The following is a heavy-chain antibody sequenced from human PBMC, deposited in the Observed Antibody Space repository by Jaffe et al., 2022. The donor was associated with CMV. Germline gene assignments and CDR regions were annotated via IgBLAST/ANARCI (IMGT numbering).Heavy chain of an antibody. Sequence: QVQLVQSGAEVKKPGASVKVSCKASGYTFTSYYMHWVRQAPGQGLEWMGIINPSGGSTSYAQKFQGRVTMTRDTSTSTVYMELSSLRSEDTAVYYCARDHDIVVVVAAYYFDYWGQGTLVTVSS. J-gene: IGHJ4*02. V-gene: IGHV1-46*01. D-gene: IGHD2-15*01. CDR1: GYTFTSYY. CDR3: ARDHDIVVVVAAYYFDY. CDR2: INPSGGST.